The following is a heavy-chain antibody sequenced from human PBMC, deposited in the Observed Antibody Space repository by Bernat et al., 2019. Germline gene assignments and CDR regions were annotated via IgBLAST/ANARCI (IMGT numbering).Heavy chain of an antibody. CDR3: GRDFGVAANDF. J-gene: IGHJ4*02. D-gene: IGHD6-13*01. CDR2: IDPNNGGT. CDR1: GYTFTGYY. Sequence: QVQLVQSGAEVQKPGASVKVSCKASGYTFTGYYMHWARQAPGQGLEWMGRIDPNNGGTNYAQKFQGRVTMTSDTSISTAYMELSSLGSDETAMYYCGRDFGVAANDFWGQGTLVTVSS. V-gene: IGHV1-2*06.